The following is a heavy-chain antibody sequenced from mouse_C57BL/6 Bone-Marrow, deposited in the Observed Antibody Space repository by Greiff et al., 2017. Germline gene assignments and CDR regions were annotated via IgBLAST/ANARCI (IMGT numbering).Heavy chain of an antibody. J-gene: IGHJ3*01. CDR3: AKLAAWFAY. CDR2: ISSGGSYT. CDR1: GFTFSSYG. Sequence: EVNVVESGGDLVKPGGSLKLSCAASGFTFSSYGMSWVRQTPDKRLEWVATISSGGSYTYYPDSVKGRFTISRDNAKYTLYLQMSSLKSEDTAMYYCAKLAAWFAYWGQGTLVTVSA. V-gene: IGHV5-6*01.